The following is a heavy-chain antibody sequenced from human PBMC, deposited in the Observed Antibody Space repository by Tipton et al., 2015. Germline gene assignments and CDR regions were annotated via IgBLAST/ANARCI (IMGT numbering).Heavy chain of an antibody. J-gene: IGHJ4*02. D-gene: IGHD3-22*01. V-gene: IGHV3-11*01. CDR1: GGSFSGYY. CDR2: ISSSGSTI. Sequence: LSLTCAVYGGSFSGYYWSWIRQAPGKGLEWVSYISSSGSTIYYADSVKGRFTISRDNAKNSLYLQMNSLRAEDTAVYYCATRRRGYFLDSWGQGTLVTVSS. CDR3: ATRRRGYFLDS.